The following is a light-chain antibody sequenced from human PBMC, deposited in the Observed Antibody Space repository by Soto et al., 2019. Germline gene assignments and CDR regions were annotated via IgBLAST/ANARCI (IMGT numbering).Light chain of an antibody. CDR3: QQYNNWPRT. V-gene: IGKV3-15*01. CDR1: QSVSSN. CDR2: GAS. J-gene: IGKJ1*01. Sequence: EMVMTQSPATLSVSPGERATLSCRASQSVSSNLAWYQQKPGQAPRLLIYGASTRATGIPARFSGSGSGTEFTLIISSLQSEDFAVYYCQQYNNWPRTFGQGTKV.